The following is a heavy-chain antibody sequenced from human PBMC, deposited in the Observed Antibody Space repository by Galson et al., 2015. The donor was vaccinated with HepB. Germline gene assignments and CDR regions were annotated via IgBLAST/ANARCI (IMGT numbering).Heavy chain of an antibody. J-gene: IGHJ6*02. CDR3: AKDIGCSSTSCYHAKYYYYGMDV. V-gene: IGHV3-74*01. Sequence: LRLSCAASGFTFSSSWMHWVRQPPGKGLMWLSGINSDGSITYYADSVKGRFTISRDNAKNSLYLQMNSLRAEDTALYYCAKDIGCSSTSCYHAKYYYYGMDVWGQGTTVTVSS. D-gene: IGHD2-2*01. CDR2: INSDGSIT. CDR1: GFTFSSSW.